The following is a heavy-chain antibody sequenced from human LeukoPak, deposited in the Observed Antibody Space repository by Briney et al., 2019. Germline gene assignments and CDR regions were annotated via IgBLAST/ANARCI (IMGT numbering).Heavy chain of an antibody. CDR1: GFTVSSNY. V-gene: IGHV3-66*01. CDR3: AGGLARNFDY. CDR2: IYSGGST. J-gene: IGHJ4*02. Sequence: PGGSLRLSCAVSGFTVSSNYMSWVRQAPGKGLEWASIIYSGGSTYYADSVKGRFTISRDNSKNTLYLQMNSLRAEDTAVYYCAGGLARNFDYWGQGTLVTVSS. D-gene: IGHD3-16*01.